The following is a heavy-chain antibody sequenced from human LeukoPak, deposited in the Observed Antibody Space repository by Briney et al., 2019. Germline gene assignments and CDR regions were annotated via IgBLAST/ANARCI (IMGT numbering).Heavy chain of an antibody. D-gene: IGHD2-21*01. CDR1: GFTFSSYA. J-gene: IGHJ4*02. V-gene: IGHV3-30-3*02. CDR2: ISYDGSNK. CDR3: AKNLLSLWLIDN. Sequence: PGGSLRLSCAASGFTFSSYAMHWVRQAPGKGLEWVAFISYDGSNKYYADSVKGRFTISRDNSKNTLYLQMNSLRAEDTALYYCAKNLLSLWLIDNWGQGTLVTVSS.